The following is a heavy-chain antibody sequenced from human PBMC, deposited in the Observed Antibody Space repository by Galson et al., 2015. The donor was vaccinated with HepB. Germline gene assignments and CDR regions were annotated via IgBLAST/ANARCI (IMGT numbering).Heavy chain of an antibody. D-gene: IGHD6-6*01. J-gene: IGHJ4*02. V-gene: IGHV1-69*13. Sequence: SVKVSCKASGGTFSSYAISWVRQAPGQGLEWMGGIIPIFGTANYAQKFQGRVTITADESTSTAYMELSSLRSEDTAVYYCAGGETGSSPTDYWGQGTLVTVSS. CDR2: IIPIFGTA. CDR3: AGGETGSSPTDY. CDR1: GGTFSSYA.